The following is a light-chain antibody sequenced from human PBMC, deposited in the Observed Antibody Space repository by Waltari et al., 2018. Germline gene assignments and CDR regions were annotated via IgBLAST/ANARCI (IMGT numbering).Light chain of an antibody. J-gene: IGKJ2*02. CDR1: QSISNN. CDR2: GAS. CDR3: QQYNTWPPST. V-gene: IGKV3-15*01. Sequence: EIVMTQSPAALSVSPGERATLSCRASQSISNNLAWYQHKPGQPPRLLLSGASTRATGVPARFRGSGSGTEFTLTISSLQSEDSAIYFCQQYNTWPPSTFGQGTKLEIK.